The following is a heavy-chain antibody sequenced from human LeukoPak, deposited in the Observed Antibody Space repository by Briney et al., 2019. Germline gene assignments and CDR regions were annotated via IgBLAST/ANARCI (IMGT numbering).Heavy chain of an antibody. D-gene: IGHD3-22*01. V-gene: IGHV3-23*01. Sequence: GGSLRLSCAASGFTFTNYAMTWVRQAPGKGLEWVSVIGASGDDTYYADSVKGRFTVSRDNAKNTLYLHMNSLRAEDTAVYFWARRPRDTSGYWWVAFHIWGQGTTGTVSS. J-gene: IGHJ3*02. CDR3: ARRPRDTSGYWWVAFHI. CDR2: IGASGDDT. CDR1: GFTFTNYA.